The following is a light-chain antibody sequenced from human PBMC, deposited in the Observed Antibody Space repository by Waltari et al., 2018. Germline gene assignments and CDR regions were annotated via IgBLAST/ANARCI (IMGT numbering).Light chain of an antibody. Sequence: QSALTQPRSVSGSPGQSVTISCTGTSSAVGGYTYVSWYQHHPGKAPKLMIYDVSKRPSGVPDRFSGSKSGNTASLTISGLQAEDEADYYCCSYAGSYVVFGGGTKLTVL. CDR2: DVS. J-gene: IGLJ2*01. CDR3: CSYAGSYVV. CDR1: SSAVGGYTY. V-gene: IGLV2-11*01.